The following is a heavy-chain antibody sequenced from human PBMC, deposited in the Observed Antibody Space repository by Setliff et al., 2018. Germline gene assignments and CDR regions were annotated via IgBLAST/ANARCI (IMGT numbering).Heavy chain of an antibody. J-gene: IGHJ4*02. D-gene: IGHD3-16*02. CDR2: INPYTGDT. CDR3: ARGGSIYDHVWVSYRFVDS. CDR1: GYTFTDFY. V-gene: IGHV1-2*02. Sequence: GASVKVSCKTSGYTFTDFYIQWVRQAPGQGLEWMGWINPYTGDTDYAPKFQGRVTVTRDTSVTTAYMDLTRLTSDDTAVYYCARGGSIYDHVWVSYRFVDSWGQGTLVTVSS.